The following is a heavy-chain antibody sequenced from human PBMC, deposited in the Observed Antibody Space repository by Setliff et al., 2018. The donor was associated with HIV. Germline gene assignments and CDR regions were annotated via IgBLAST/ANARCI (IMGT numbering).Heavy chain of an antibody. J-gene: IGHJ4*02. CDR2: IHSSGST. CDR1: GGSISGYH. V-gene: IGHV4-4*07. CDR3: AKDLHPGYFDD. Sequence: LSLTCTVSGGSISGYHWSWIRQPAVKGLEWIGRIHSSGSTSYNPSLKSRVTMSVDAPKNQFSLKVNSVTAADTAVYYCAKDLHPGYFDDWGQGTLVTVSS.